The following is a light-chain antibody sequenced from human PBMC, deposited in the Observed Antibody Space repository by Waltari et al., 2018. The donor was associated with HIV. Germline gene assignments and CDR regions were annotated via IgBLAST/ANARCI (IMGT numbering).Light chain of an antibody. V-gene: IGLV1-40*01. Sequence: QSVLTQPPSVSGAPGQRVTISCTGGSSNIGADYDVHWYQQIPGTAPKLLIPGNKNRPAGVPDRFSASKAGTSASLAITGLQAEDEADYFCQSYDRSLSASVVVGGGTKLTVL. CDR3: QSYDRSLSASVV. J-gene: IGLJ2*01. CDR1: SSNIGADYD. CDR2: GNK.